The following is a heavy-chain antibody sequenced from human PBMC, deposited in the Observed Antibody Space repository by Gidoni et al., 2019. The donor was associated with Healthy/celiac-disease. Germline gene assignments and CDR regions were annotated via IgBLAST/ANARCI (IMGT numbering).Heavy chain of an antibody. CDR3: ARGSRDIVAVGFDP. CDR2: ISSRSSYI. V-gene: IGHV3-21*01. D-gene: IGHD2-15*01. Sequence: VQLVEFGGGLVKPGGALLPPFATSGFTFSSYSMNWVRQAPGKGLDGVSSISSRSSYIYYADSVKGRFTISRDNAKNSLYLQMNSLRAEDTAVYYCARGSRDIVAVGFDPWGQGTLVTVSS. CDR1: GFTFSSYS. J-gene: IGHJ5*02.